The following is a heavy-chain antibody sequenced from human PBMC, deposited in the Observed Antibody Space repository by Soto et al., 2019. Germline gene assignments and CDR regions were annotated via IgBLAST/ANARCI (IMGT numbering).Heavy chain of an antibody. J-gene: IGHJ6*02. V-gene: IGHV3-23*01. D-gene: IGHD2-2*01. CDR1: GFIFQNFV. Sequence: DVQLLETGGGLVQPGGSLRLSCRASGFIFQNFVINWVRQAPGKGLEWVSIIGGTGQYPFYADSVRGRFTFSRDNSENTVYLEMNSLRAEDTAIYFCAKGGTSHIYGIDVWGPGTTVIVSS. CDR3: AKGGTSHIYGIDV. CDR2: IGGTGQYP.